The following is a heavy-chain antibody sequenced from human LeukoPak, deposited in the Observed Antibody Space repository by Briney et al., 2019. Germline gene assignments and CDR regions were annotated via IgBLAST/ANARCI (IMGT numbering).Heavy chain of an antibody. J-gene: IGHJ4*02. V-gene: IGHV1-2*02. D-gene: IGHD6-13*01. CDR2: INPNSGGT. CDR3: ARAGYSSSWDDY. CDR1: GYTFTGYY. Sequence: ASVKVSCKASGYTFTGYYMHWVRQAPGQGLEWMGWINPNSGGTNYAQKFQCRVTMTRDTSISTAYMELSRLRSDDTAVYYCARAGYSSSWDDYWGQGTLVTVSS.